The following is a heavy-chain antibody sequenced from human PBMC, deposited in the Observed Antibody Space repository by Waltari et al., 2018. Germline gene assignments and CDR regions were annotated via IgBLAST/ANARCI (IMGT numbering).Heavy chain of an antibody. CDR2: FSPSGAGT. D-gene: IGHD3-16*01. V-gene: IGHV1-46*03. CDR3: ATFVSGSLTFPDY. J-gene: IGHJ4*02. CDR1: GFTFSTYY. Sequence: QFQLVQSGAEVKKPGASVKVSCEASGFTFSTYYVHWVRQAPGQGLEWMALFSPSGAGTRYAEKFQGRVTLTRDTSTSTVHMDLSSLRTEDTAVYYCATFVSGSLTFPDYWGQGTLVTVSS.